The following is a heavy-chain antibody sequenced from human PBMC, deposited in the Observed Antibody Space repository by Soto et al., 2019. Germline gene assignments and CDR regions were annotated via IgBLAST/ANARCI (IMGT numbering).Heavy chain of an antibody. CDR1: GFTFSSYV. Sequence: EVQLLESGGGLVQPGGSMRLSCAASGFTFSSYVMSWVRQAPGKGLEWVSAISGSGGSTYYADSVKGRFTISRDNSKNTLELQMNSLRAEDTAVYYWAKSRVGAMNWFDPWGQGTLVTVSS. CDR2: ISGSGGST. CDR3: AKSRVGAMNWFDP. V-gene: IGHV3-23*01. D-gene: IGHD1-26*01. J-gene: IGHJ5*02.